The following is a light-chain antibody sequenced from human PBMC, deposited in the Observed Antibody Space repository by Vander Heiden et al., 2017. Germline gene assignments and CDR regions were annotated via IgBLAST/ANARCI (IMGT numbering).Light chain of an antibody. J-gene: IGLJ2*01. Sequence: QSALTQPASVSGSPGQSITISCTGSRSDIGSFNLVSWFQQHPGKAPKLMIYEISERPSGVSDRFSGSRSGNTASLTISGLQTEDEADYYCCSYAGSGTFVFGGGTKLTVL. V-gene: IGLV2-23*02. CDR2: EIS. CDR3: CSYAGSGTFV. CDR1: RSDIGSFNL.